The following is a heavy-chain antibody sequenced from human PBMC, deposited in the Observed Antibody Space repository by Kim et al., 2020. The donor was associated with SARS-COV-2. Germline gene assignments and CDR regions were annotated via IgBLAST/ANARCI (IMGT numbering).Heavy chain of an antibody. CDR2: ISAYNGNT. CDR1: GYTFTSYG. Sequence: ASVKVSCKASGYTFTSYGISWVRQAPGQGLEWMGWISAYNGNTNYAQKLQGRVTMTTYTSTSTAYMELRSLRSDDTAVYYCARDVGMVRGVIFRYYGMDVWGQGTTVTVSS. D-gene: IGHD3-10*01. J-gene: IGHJ6*02. V-gene: IGHV1-18*01. CDR3: ARDVGMVRGVIFRYYGMDV.